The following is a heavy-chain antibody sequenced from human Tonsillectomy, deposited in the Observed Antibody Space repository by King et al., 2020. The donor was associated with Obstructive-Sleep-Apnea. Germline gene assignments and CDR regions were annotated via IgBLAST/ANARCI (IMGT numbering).Heavy chain of an antibody. D-gene: IGHD3-16*01. CDR3: ASLFSEGGAPVGYFDY. CDR2: IYHSGST. J-gene: IGHJ4*02. CDR1: GYSISSGYY. Sequence: VQLQESGPGLVKPSETLSLTCTVSGYSISSGYYWGWIRQPPGKGLEWIGSIYHSGSTYYNPSLKSRVTISVDTSKNQFSLKLSSVTAADTAVYYCASLFSEGGAPVGYFDYWGQGTLVTVSS. V-gene: IGHV4-38-2*02.